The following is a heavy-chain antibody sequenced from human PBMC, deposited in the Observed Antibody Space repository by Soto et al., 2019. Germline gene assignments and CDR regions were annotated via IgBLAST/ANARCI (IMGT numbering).Heavy chain of an antibody. V-gene: IGHV3-33*01. CDR3: ARDVGFATVRGLGGRFDD. CDR1: GFSFSECG. J-gene: IGHJ4*02. CDR2: IWYDGSEK. Sequence: QVQLVESGGGVVQPGMSLRLSCTASGFSFSECGMHCVRQAPGKGLEWIALIWYDGSEKYYADYVKALFTISRDDSKNTLYLHIDSRRAEDTAVYYCARDVGFATVRGLGGRFDDWGQGTLATVSS. D-gene: IGHD3-10*02.